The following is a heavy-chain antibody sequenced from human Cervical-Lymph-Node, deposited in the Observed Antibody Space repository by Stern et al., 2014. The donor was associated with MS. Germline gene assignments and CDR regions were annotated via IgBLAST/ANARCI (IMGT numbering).Heavy chain of an antibody. J-gene: IGHJ4*02. CDR1: GFSLTTNGVA. V-gene: IGHV2-5*02. D-gene: IGHD6-6*01. Sequence: QVTLKESGPTLVIPTQTLTLTCTFSGFSLTTNGVAVGWIRQPPGKALEGLALIYWDDDTRYSPSLKSRLTITKDPSKNQVLLTMTNVEPVDTATYYCAHRDDWQLDFAYWGQGILVTVSS. CDR3: AHRDDWQLDFAY. CDR2: IYWDDDT.